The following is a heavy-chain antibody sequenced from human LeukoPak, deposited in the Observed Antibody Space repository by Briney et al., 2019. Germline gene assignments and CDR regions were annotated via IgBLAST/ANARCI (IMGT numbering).Heavy chain of an antibody. CDR2: ISGSGGST. Sequence: GGSLRLSCAASGFTFSSSAMSWVRQAPGKGLEWVSTISGSGGSTYYADSVKGRFTSSRDNSKNTLYLQMNSLRFEDTAVYYCARVESLWFGESPFDYWGQGTLVTVSS. D-gene: IGHD3-10*01. V-gene: IGHV3-23*01. J-gene: IGHJ4*02. CDR3: ARVESLWFGESPFDY. CDR1: GFTFSSSA.